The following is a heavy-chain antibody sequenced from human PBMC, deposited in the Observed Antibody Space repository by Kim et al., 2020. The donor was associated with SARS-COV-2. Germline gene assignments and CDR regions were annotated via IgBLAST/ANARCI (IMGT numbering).Heavy chain of an antibody. Sequence: SETLSLTCAVYGGSFSGYYWSWICQPPGKGLEWIGEINHSGSTNYNPSLKSRVTISVDTSKNQFSLKLSSVTAADTAVYYCATTPGSVAARLGYYFDYWGQGTLVTVSS. CDR1: GGSFSGYY. J-gene: IGHJ4*02. D-gene: IGHD6-6*01. CDR2: INHSGST. V-gene: IGHV4-34*01. CDR3: ATTPGSVAARLGYYFDY.